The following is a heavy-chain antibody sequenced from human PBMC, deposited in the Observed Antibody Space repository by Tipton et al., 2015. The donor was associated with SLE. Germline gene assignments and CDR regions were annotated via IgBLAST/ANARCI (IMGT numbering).Heavy chain of an antibody. Sequence: TLSLTCIVSDDSVSSAYYWAWIRQPPGKGLQWIACIYRTGTTYVNPSLKSRVLMSMYTSNNRFSLTMTSLTVADTAMYYCSRTRFGRREFDYWRPETLVTVSS. J-gene: IGHJ4*02. V-gene: IGHV4-38-2*02. D-gene: IGHD3-16*01. CDR1: DDSVSSAYY. CDR2: IYRTGTT. CDR3: SRTRFGRREFDY.